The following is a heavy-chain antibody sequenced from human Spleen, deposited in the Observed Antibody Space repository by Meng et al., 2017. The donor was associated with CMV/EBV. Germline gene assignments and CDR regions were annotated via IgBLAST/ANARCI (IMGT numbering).Heavy chain of an antibody. CDR1: GASVNSGSSY. CDR3: AREIDYFSGMDV. CDR2: VYHSDSS. J-gene: IGHJ6*02. V-gene: IGHV4-61*01. D-gene: IGHD2-21*01. Sequence: SETLSLTCTVSGASVNSGSSYWSWIRQPPEKGLEWIGYVYHSDSSNYNPSLKSRASISVDTSKNQFSLKLRSVTAADTAVYYCAREIDYFSGMDVWGQGATVTVSS.